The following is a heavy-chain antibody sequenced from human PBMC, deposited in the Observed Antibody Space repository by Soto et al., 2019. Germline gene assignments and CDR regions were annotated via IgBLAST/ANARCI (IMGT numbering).Heavy chain of an antibody. CDR2: ISGTGGST. J-gene: IGHJ4*02. CDR3: AKGRVVLVLAANDY. V-gene: IGHV3-23*01. D-gene: IGHD2-21*01. Sequence: EVQLLESGGGLVQTGGSLRLSCAASGFTFSSYALDWVRQAPGKGLEWVSGISGTGGSTYYADSVKGRFTISRDSSKNTLYLQMNSLRAEDTAVYYCAKGRVVLVLAANDYWGQGTLVTVSS. CDR1: GFTFSSYA.